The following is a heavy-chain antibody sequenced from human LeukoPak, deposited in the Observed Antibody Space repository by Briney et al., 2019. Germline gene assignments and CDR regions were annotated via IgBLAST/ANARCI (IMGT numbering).Heavy chain of an antibody. CDR2: IIPIFGTA. J-gene: IGHJ5*02. CDR3: ARDESGYCSSTSCPTLYWFDP. V-gene: IGHV1-69*13. CDR1: GGTFSSYA. Sequence: SVRVSCKASGGTFSSYAISWVRQAPGQGLEWMGGIIPIFGTANYAQKFQGRVTITADESTSTAYMELSSLRSEDTAVYYCARDESGYCSSTSCPTLYWFDPWGQGTLVTVSS. D-gene: IGHD2-2*01.